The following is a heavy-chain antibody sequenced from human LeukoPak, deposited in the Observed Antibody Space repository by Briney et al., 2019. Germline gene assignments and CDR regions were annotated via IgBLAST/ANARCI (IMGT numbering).Heavy chain of an antibody. D-gene: IGHD2-15*01. CDR2: ISYDGSNK. CDR1: GFTFSSYG. Sequence: PGRSLRLSCAASGFTFSSYGMHWVRQAPGKGLEWVAVISYDGSNKYYADSVKGRFTISRDNSKNTLYLQMNSLRAEDTAVYYCAKPIVDIVVVVAATEELGAFDIWGQGTMVTVSS. J-gene: IGHJ3*02. CDR3: AKPIVDIVVVVAATEELGAFDI. V-gene: IGHV3-30*18.